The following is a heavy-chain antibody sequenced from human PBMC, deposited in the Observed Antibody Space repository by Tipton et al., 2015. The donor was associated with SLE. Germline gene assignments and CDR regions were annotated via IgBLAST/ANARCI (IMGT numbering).Heavy chain of an antibody. J-gene: IGHJ5*02. CDR3: ARGPPFMEWERNWFDP. CDR1: GDSLSGQY. V-gene: IGHV4-59*11. CDR2: VFRGGST. Sequence: TLSLTCSVYGDSLSGQYWSWIRQPPGKGLEWIGEVFRGGSTNYNPSLQSRVTISVDRSKNQFSLKLTSVTAADTAVYYCARGPPFMEWERNWFDPWGQGTQVTVSS. D-gene: IGHD3-3*02.